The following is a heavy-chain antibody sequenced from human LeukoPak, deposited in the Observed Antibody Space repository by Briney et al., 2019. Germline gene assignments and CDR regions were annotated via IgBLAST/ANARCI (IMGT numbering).Heavy chain of an antibody. CDR1: GASVSNYY. Sequence: KPSETLSLTCTVYGASVSNYYWSWIRQPAGKGLEWIGRIYNGESANYNPSLQSRISMSVDTSKNQFSLRLKSVTAADTAVYYCARQPIGPYYFDYWGQGTLVTVSS. CDR3: ARQPIGPYYFDY. D-gene: IGHD1-14*01. J-gene: IGHJ4*02. CDR2: IYNGESA. V-gene: IGHV4-4*07.